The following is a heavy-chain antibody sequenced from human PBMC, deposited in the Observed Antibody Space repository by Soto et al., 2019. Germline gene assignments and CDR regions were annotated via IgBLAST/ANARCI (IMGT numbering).Heavy chain of an antibody. V-gene: IGHV1-69*08. D-gene: IGHD6-13*01. J-gene: IGHJ6*02. Sequence: QVQLVQSGAEVKKPGSSVKVSCKASGGTFSSYTISWVRQAPGQGPEWMGRIIPILGIANYAQKFQGRVTITADKATSTAYMELSSLRSEDTAVYYCARDIKLGIAAAGSTYYNGMDVWGQGTTVTVSS. CDR1: GGTFSSYT. CDR2: IIPILGIA. CDR3: ARDIKLGIAAAGSTYYNGMDV.